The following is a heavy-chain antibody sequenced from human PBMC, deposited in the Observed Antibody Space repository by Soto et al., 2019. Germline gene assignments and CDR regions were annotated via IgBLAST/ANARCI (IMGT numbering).Heavy chain of an antibody. CDR3: ARDERLGRTIDY. CDR1: GFTFSSYW. J-gene: IGHJ4*02. CDR2: IKQEGSEK. D-gene: IGHD6-25*01. V-gene: IGHV3-7*01. Sequence: VQLVESGGGLVQPGGSLRLSCAASGFTFSSYWMSWVRQAPGKWLEWVANIKQEGSEKYYVDSVKGRFTISRDNAENSLYLQMNSVRAEDTAVYYGARDERLGRTIDYWGQGTLVTVSS.